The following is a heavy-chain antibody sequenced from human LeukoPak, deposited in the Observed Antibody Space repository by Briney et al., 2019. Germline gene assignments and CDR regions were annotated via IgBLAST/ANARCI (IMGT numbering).Heavy chain of an antibody. Sequence: ASVKVSCKASGYTFTGYYMHWVRQAPGQGLEWMGWINPNSGGTNYAQKFQGRVTMTTDTSTSTAYMELSRLRSDDTAVYYCARVVAYYDFWSGYQEVDAFDIWGQGTMVTVSS. CDR3: ARVVAYYDFWSGYQEVDAFDI. CDR1: GYTFTGYY. CDR2: INPNSGGT. D-gene: IGHD3-3*01. J-gene: IGHJ3*02. V-gene: IGHV1-2*02.